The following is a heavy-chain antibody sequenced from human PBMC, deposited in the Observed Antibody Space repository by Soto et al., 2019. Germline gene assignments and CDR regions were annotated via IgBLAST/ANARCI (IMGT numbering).Heavy chain of an antibody. V-gene: IGHV3-30*03. D-gene: IGHD1-26*01. J-gene: IGHJ2*01. CDR1: GFTFNTYG. Sequence: GGSLRLSCAASGFTFNTYGMHWVRRAPGKGLERVAAISYDGINKYYVDSVKGRFTISRDNSMNTLYVQMNSLRAEDTALYYCARSPQPTRGIHWYFDLWGRGILVTVSS. CDR2: ISYDGINK. CDR3: ARSPQPTRGIHWYFDL.